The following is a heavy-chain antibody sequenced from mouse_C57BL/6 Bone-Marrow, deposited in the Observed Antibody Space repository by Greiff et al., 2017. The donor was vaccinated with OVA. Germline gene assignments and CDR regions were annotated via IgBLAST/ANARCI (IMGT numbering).Heavy chain of an antibody. CDR2: IDPSDSYT. J-gene: IGHJ3*01. CDR1: GYTFTSYW. Sequence: QVQLQQPGAELVKPGASVKLSCKASGYTFTSYWMQWVKQRPGQGLEWIGEIDPSDSYTNYNQKFKGKATLTVDTSSSTAYMQLSSLTSEDSAVYFCARGKGSLFAYWGQGTLVTVSA. CDR3: ARGKGSLFAY. V-gene: IGHV1-50*01.